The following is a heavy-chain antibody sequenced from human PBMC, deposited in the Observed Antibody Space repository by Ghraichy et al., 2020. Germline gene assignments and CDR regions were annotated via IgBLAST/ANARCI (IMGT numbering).Heavy chain of an antibody. V-gene: IGHV1-18*01. J-gene: IGHJ4*02. Sequence: ASVKVSCKTGRATLNSSHECGVRMPPGAGHEWMGWISPNNGHTNYAQKVQDRLTMTTDTSTSTAYMELRSLISDDSAMYYCARDPGAAQGFDYWGQGTLVTVSS. D-gene: IGHD6-13*01. CDR3: ARDPGAAQGFDY. CDR2: ISPNNGHT. CDR1: RATLNSSH.